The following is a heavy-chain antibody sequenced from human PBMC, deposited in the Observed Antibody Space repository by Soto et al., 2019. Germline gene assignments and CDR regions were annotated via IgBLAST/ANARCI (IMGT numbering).Heavy chain of an antibody. Sequence: ASVKVSCKASGYTFTSYYMHWVRQAPGQGLEWMGIINPSGGSTSYAQKFQGRVTMTMDTSTSTVYMELSSLRSEDTSVYYCARGKEAGTNFSWYFDLWGRGTLVTVSS. CDR3: ARGKEAGTNFSWYFDL. D-gene: IGHD6-19*01. J-gene: IGHJ2*01. CDR2: INPSGGST. CDR1: GYTFTSYY. V-gene: IGHV1-46*03.